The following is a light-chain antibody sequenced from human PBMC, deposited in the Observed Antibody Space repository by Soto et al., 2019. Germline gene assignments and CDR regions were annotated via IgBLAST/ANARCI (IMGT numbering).Light chain of an antibody. V-gene: IGKV1-12*01. CDR2: AAS. Sequence: DIQMTQSPSSVSASIGDRVTISCRASQSIYKWLVWYQQKPGKAPKLLIYAASSQQSGVPSRFSGSGYGTDFTLTISSLQPEDFATYYWQQADSFPLSFGGGTKVEI. CDR3: QQADSFPLS. J-gene: IGKJ4*01. CDR1: QSIYKW.